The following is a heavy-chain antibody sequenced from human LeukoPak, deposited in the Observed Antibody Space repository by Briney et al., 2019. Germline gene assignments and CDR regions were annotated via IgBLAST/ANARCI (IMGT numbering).Heavy chain of an antibody. Sequence: GGSLRLSCAASGFTVSINNMNWVRQAPGKGLEWVSAIYSGDSTYYADSEKGRFTISRDNSKNTLYLQMISLTAEDTAVYYCAREDRYTSGSFDYWGQGTLVTVSS. CDR3: AREDRYTSGSFDY. J-gene: IGHJ4*02. V-gene: IGHV3-66*02. CDR2: IYSGDST. CDR1: GFTVSINN. D-gene: IGHD6-19*01.